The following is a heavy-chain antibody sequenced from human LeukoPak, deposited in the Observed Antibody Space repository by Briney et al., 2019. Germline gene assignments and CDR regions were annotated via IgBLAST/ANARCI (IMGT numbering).Heavy chain of an antibody. V-gene: IGHV4-59*08. D-gene: IGHD5-18*01. Sequence: PSETLSLTCTVSGGSISSYYWSWIRQPPGKGLEWIGYIYYSGSTNYNPSLKSRVTISVDTSKNQYSLKLSSVTAADTAVYYCARHLGVYSYGYFDPWGQGTLVTVSS. CDR3: ARHLGVYSYGYFDP. CDR2: IYYSGST. CDR1: GGSISSYY. J-gene: IGHJ5*02.